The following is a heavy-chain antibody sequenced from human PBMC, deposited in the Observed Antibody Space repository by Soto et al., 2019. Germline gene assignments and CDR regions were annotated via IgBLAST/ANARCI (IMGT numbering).Heavy chain of an antibody. CDR3: ARGGYCSGGSCYLVAGTLDY. CDR2: IHHSGST. CDR1: GGSIIRGDYY. D-gene: IGHD2-15*01. J-gene: IGHJ4*02. V-gene: IGHV4-30-4*01. Sequence: SETLSLTCSVSGGSIIRGDYYWSWIRQPPGKGLEWIGDIHHSGSTNYNPSLKSQITISVDTSKNQFSLKLSSVTAADTAVYYCARGGYCSGGSCYLVAGTLDYWGQGTLVTVSS.